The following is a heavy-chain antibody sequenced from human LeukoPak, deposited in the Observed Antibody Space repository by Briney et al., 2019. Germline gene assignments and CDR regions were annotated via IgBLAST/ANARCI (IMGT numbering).Heavy chain of an antibody. J-gene: IGHJ5*02. Sequence: SETLSLTCTVSGGSISSYYWSWIRQPAGKGLEWIGRIYTSGSTDYNPSLKSRVTISLDTSKKQSSLKLNSVTAADTAVYYCAKDGAPYSTGWYSWGQGTLVTVSS. V-gene: IGHV4-4*07. CDR3: AKDGAPYSTGWYS. CDR2: IYTSGST. D-gene: IGHD6-19*01. CDR1: GGSISSYY.